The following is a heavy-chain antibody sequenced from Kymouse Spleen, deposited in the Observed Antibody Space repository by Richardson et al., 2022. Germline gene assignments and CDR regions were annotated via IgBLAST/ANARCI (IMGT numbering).Heavy chain of an antibody. J-gene: IGHJ6*02. CDR1: GGSFSGYY. CDR2: INHSGST. Sequence: QVQLQQWGAGLLKPSETLSLTCAVYGGSFSGYYWSWIRQPPGKGLEWIGEINHSGSTNYNPSLKSRVTISVDTSKNQFSLKLSSVTAADTAVYYCASMVRGVRYYGMDVWGQGTTVTVSS. CDR3: ASMVRGVRYYGMDV. V-gene: IGHV4-34*01. D-gene: IGHD3-10*01.